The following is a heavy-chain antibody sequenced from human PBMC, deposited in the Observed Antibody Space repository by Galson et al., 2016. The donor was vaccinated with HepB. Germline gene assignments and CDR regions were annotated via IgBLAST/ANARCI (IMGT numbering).Heavy chain of an antibody. CDR1: GYSFTGYY. CDR2: INPNSGGT. Sequence: SVKVSCKVSGYSFTGYYIHWVRQAPGQGLEWMGWINPNSGGTNYAQKFQARVPMTRDTSINTGYMDLRRLRSDDTAVYYCARRHSHHDFWSGYTHYDGMDVWGQGTTVIVSS. V-gene: IGHV1-2*02. CDR3: ARRHSHHDFWSGYTHYDGMDV. J-gene: IGHJ6*02. D-gene: IGHD3-3*01.